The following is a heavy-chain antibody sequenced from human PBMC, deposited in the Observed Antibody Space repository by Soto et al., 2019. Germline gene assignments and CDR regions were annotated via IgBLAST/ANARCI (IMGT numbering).Heavy chain of an antibody. V-gene: IGHV3-23*01. D-gene: IGHD3-10*01. J-gene: IGHJ4*02. CDR2: ISGSGGST. CDR3: PKDGILWFGELLG. Sequence: GGSLRLSCAASGFTFSSYAMSWVRQAPGKRLEWVSAISGSGGSTYYADSVKGRFTISRDNSKNTLYLQMNSLRAEDTAVYYCPKDGILWFGELLGWGQGTLVTVSS. CDR1: GFTFSSYA.